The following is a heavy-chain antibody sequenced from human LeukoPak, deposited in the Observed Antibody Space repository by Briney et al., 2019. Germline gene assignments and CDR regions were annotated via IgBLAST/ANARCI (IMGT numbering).Heavy chain of an antibody. CDR3: ARESATSSNFQH. J-gene: IGHJ1*01. CDR1: GFTFSSYS. CDR2: ISSSSSYI. V-gene: IGHV3-21*01. D-gene: IGHD2-2*01. Sequence: GGSLRLSCAASGFTFSSYSMNWVRQAPGKGLEWVSSISSSSSYIYYADSVKGRFTISRDNAKNSLYLQMNSLRAEDTAVYYCARESATSSNFQHWGQGTLVTVSS.